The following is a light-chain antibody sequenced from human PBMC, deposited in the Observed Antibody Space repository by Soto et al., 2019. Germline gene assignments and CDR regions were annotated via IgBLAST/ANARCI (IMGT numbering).Light chain of an antibody. CDR2: DNN. Sequence: QSVLTQPPSVSGAPGQRVTISCTGSSSNIVAGYDVHWYQQLPGSAPKLLIYDNNNRPSGVPDRFSGSKSGTSASLVITGLQAEDEADYYCQSYDSSLSGVVFGGGTKLTVL. CDR1: SSNIVAGYD. J-gene: IGLJ2*01. CDR3: QSYDSSLSGVV. V-gene: IGLV1-40*01.